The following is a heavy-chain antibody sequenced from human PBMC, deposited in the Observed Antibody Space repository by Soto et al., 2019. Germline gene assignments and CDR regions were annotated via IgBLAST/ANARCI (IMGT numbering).Heavy chain of an antibody. D-gene: IGHD2-21*01. Sequence: GSLRLSCAASGFTFSSYWMHWVRQAPGKGLVWVSRINGDGSSTGYADSVKGRFTISRDNAKNTLYLQMTSLRAEDTAVYYCARGSGGAISLWGQGTLVTVSS. CDR2: INGDGSST. CDR3: ARGSGGAISL. CDR1: GFTFSSYW. V-gene: IGHV3-74*01. J-gene: IGHJ4*02.